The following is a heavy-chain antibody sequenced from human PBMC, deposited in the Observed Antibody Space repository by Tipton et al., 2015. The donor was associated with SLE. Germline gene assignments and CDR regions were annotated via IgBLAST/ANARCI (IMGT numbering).Heavy chain of an antibody. J-gene: IGHJ4*02. Sequence: TLSLTCTVSGGSISSHYWSWIRQPPGKGLEWIGEINHSGSTYFNPSLKSRVTISVDTSKNQFSLKLSSVTAADTAVYYCARVGANGSRYWGQGTLVTVSS. V-gene: IGHV4-34*01. D-gene: IGHD1-26*01. CDR3: ARVGANGSRY. CDR2: INHSGST. CDR1: GGSISSHY.